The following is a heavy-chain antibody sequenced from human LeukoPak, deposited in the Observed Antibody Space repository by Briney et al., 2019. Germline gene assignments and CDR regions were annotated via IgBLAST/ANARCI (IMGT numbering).Heavy chain of an antibody. V-gene: IGHV3-23*01. CDR1: GFTFGSYA. CDR3: AKVARYYGSGSQFDY. CDR2: ISGSGGST. D-gene: IGHD3-10*01. Sequence: GGSLRLSCAASGFTFGSYAMSWVRQAPGKGLDWVSAISGSGGSTYYADSVKGRFTISRDNSKNTLYLQMNSLRAEDTAVYYCAKVARYYGSGSQFDYWGQGTLVTLFS. J-gene: IGHJ4*02.